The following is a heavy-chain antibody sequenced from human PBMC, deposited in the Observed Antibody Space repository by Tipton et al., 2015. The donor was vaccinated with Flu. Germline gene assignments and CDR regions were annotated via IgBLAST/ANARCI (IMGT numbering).Heavy chain of an antibody. Sequence: TLSLTCTVSGASISSAAYYWSWIRQPAGKGLEWIGTIYYSGSTYYNPSLKSRVTMSVDTSKNQFSLKLSSVTAADTAVYYCACRGSCYHWGQGTLVTVSS. D-gene: IGHD1-26*01. J-gene: IGHJ4*02. CDR1: GASISSAAYY. CDR2: IYYSGST. V-gene: IGHV4-39*07. CDR3: ACRGSCYH.